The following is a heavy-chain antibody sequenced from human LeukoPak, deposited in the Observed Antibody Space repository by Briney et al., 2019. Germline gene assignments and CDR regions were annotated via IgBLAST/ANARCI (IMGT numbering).Heavy chain of an antibody. Sequence: GASVKVSCKASGYTFINYDINWVRQATGQGLEWMGWMNPNSGSTKYVQKFQGRVTMSRDTSITTVYMELSALTSEDTAVYYCARGNGGSTTVTSSDDYWGQGTLVTVSS. CDR1: GYTFINYD. V-gene: IGHV1-8*01. D-gene: IGHD4-17*01. J-gene: IGHJ4*02. CDR3: ARGNGGSTTVTSSDDY. CDR2: MNPNSGST.